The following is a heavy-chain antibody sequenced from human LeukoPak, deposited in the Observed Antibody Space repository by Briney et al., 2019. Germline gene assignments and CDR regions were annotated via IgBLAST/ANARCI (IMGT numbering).Heavy chain of an antibody. CDR1: GFTFTNYA. V-gene: IGHV3-23*01. CDR3: AKYGSGTFDI. Sequence: GGSLRLSCAASGFTFTNYAMSWVRQAPGKGLEWVSGISGGDGSTYYADSVKGRFTISKDNSKNTLYLQMNSLRAEDTAVYYCAKYGSGTFDIWGQGTMVTVSS. J-gene: IGHJ3*02. D-gene: IGHD3-10*01. CDR2: ISGGDGST.